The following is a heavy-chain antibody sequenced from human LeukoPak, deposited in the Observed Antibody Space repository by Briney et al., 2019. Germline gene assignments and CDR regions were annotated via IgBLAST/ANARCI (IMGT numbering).Heavy chain of an antibody. Sequence: SETLSLTCAVYGGSFSGYYWSWIRQPPGKGLEWMGEINHSGSTNYNPSLKSRVTISVDTSKNQFSLKLSSVTAADTAVYYCARVPRTYYYDSREASFDYWGQGTLVTVSS. J-gene: IGHJ4*02. D-gene: IGHD3-22*01. V-gene: IGHV4-34*01. CDR2: INHSGST. CDR3: ARVPRTYYYDSREASFDY. CDR1: GGSFSGYY.